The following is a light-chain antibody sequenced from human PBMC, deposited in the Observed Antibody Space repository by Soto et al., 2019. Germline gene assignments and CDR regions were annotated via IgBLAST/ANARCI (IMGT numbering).Light chain of an antibody. V-gene: IGLV2-14*01. Sequence: QSALTHPASVSGSPGQSITISCTGTSSDVGGYDYVSWYQQYAGKAPKVMIYEVTKRPSGVSNRFSGSKSGNTASLTISGLQAEDEATYYCCSYTSSATRVFGTGTKVTVL. CDR1: SSDVGGYDY. J-gene: IGLJ1*01. CDR2: EVT. CDR3: CSYTSSATRV.